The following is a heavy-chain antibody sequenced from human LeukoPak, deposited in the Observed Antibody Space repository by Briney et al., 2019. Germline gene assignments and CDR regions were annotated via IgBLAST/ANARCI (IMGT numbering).Heavy chain of an antibody. CDR2: ISSSGSTI. J-gene: IGHJ3*02. D-gene: IGHD3-10*01. V-gene: IGHV3-11*01. CDR3: ARVRTTMVHAFDI. CDR1: GFTFSDYY. Sequence: GGSLRLSCAASGFTFSDYYMSWIRQAPGKGLEWVSYISSSGSTIYYADSVKGRFTISRDNAKNSLYLQMNSLRAEDTAVYYCARVRTTMVHAFDIWGQGTMVTVSS.